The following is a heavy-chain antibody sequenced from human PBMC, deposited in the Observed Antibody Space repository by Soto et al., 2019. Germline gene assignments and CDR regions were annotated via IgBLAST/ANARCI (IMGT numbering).Heavy chain of an antibody. V-gene: IGHV1-8*01. J-gene: IGHJ4*02. D-gene: IGHD2-15*01. Sequence: ASVQVSCKASGYTFTRYDINWMRPATGQGLEWMGWMNPNRGNTGYAQKFQGRVTMNRNTSISTAYMELSSLRSEDTAVDYCARGLARLGDLVADSDFDYWGQGTLVTVSS. CDR3: ARGLARLGDLVADSDFDY. CDR1: GYTFTRYD. CDR2: MNPNRGNT.